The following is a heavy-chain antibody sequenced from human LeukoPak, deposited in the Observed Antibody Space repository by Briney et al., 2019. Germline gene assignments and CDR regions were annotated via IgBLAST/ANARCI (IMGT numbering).Heavy chain of an antibody. Sequence: PSETLSLTCTVSGGSIIDTNYFWGWIRQPPGKGLEWIGSIYYRGNTYYSPSFKSRVTLFVDTSKNHFSLKLSSVTAADTAIYYCARRKVAAEIDYWGQGTLVTVSS. D-gene: IGHD6-13*01. V-gene: IGHV4-39*02. J-gene: IGHJ4*02. CDR2: IYYRGNT. CDR3: ARRKVAAEIDY. CDR1: GGSIIDTNYF.